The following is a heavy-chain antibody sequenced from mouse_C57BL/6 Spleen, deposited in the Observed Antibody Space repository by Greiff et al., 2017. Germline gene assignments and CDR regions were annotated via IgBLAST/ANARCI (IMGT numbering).Heavy chain of an antibody. CDR3: ARADNYGYFDV. Sequence: EVQLQESGPGLVKPSQSLSLTCSVTGYSITSGYYWNWIRQFPGNKLEWMGYISYDGSNNYNPSLKNRISITRYTSKNQFFLKLNSVTTEDTATYYCARADNYGYFDVWGTGTTVTVSS. V-gene: IGHV3-6*01. D-gene: IGHD3-2*01. J-gene: IGHJ1*03. CDR2: ISYDGSN. CDR1: GYSITSGYY.